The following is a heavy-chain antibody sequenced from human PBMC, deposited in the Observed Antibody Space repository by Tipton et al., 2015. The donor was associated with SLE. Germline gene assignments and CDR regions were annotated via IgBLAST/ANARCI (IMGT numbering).Heavy chain of an antibody. CDR1: GGSFSGYY. J-gene: IGHJ4*02. V-gene: IGHV4-34*10. CDR3: AREIGSSAWGTFGELDY. D-gene: IGHD3-16*01. Sequence: TLSLTCAVYGGSFSGYYWSWIRQPPGKGLEWIGEINHSGSTNYNPSLESRIAMSVDTSKNQFSLRLSSVTAADKAVYYCAREIGSSAWGTFGELDYWGQGTLVTVSS. CDR2: INHSGST.